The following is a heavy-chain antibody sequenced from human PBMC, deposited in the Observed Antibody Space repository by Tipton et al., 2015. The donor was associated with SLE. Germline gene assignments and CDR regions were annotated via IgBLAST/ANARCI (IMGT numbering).Heavy chain of an antibody. J-gene: IGHJ4*02. CDR2: INPSGGST. CDR1: GYTFTTFY. D-gene: IGHD3-10*01. CDR3: ARDHRGGDSISFSDCDY. V-gene: IGHV1-46*01. Sequence: QLVQSGPEVKKPGASVKVSCKASGYTFTTFYMHWVRQAPGQGLEWMGIINPSGGSTIYAQNFQGRVTMTKNTPTSTMYMELSSLRSEDTAVYYCARDHRGGDSISFSDCDYGSQGTLVT.